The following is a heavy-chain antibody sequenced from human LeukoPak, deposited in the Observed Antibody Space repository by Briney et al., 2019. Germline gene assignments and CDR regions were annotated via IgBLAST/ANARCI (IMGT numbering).Heavy chain of an antibody. J-gene: IGHJ4*02. CDR3: AKYRLIWLPAPVFEY. V-gene: IGHV3-21*01. Sequence: GGSLRLSCAASGFTFSSYGMSWVRQAPGTGLEWVSSISSSSSYIYYADSVKGRFTISRDNAKNSLYLQMNSLRAEDTAVYYCAKYRLIWLPAPVFEYWGQGTLVTVSS. CDR2: ISSSSSYI. CDR1: GFTFSSYG. D-gene: IGHD5-24*01.